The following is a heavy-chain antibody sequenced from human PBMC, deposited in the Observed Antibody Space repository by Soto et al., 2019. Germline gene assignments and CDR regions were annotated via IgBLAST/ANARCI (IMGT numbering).Heavy chain of an antibody. D-gene: IGHD6-19*01. Sequence: ASVKVSCKASGFTFINYYMHWVRQAPGQGLEWMGKIDPSGGSTTYAQNFQARLTMTRDTSTRTVYMELSSLRSEDTAVYYCTRSAVAGLWGQGTLVTVSS. J-gene: IGHJ4*02. V-gene: IGHV1-46*03. CDR2: IDPSGGST. CDR1: GFTFINYY. CDR3: TRSAVAGL.